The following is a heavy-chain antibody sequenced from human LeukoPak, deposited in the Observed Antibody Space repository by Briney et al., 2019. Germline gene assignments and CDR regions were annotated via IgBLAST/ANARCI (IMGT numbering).Heavy chain of an antibody. Sequence: GGSLRLSCAASGLTFSGYSMSWVRQAPGKGPEWVSAITGSGSATDYADSVKGRFTISRDNSENTLYLQMNSLRAEDTAVYYCAKRRYHSSGYFDYWGQGTLVTVSS. CDR1: GLTFSGYS. D-gene: IGHD3-22*01. CDR3: AKRRYHSSGYFDY. V-gene: IGHV3-23*01. J-gene: IGHJ4*02. CDR2: ITGSGSAT.